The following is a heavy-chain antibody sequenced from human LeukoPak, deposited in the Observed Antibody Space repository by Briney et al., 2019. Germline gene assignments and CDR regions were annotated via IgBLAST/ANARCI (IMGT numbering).Heavy chain of an antibody. CDR1: GYTFTNFG. CDR3: ARDGHYSTTYLDF. Sequence: ASVKVSCKASGYTFTNFGISWVRQAPGQGPGWLAWISGNNANSNYGQKFQDRVTITTDTSTTTAYMELTSLRSDDTAVYYCARDGHYSTTYLDFWGQGTLVTVSS. D-gene: IGHD5/OR15-5a*01. V-gene: IGHV1-18*01. J-gene: IGHJ4*02. CDR2: ISGNNANS.